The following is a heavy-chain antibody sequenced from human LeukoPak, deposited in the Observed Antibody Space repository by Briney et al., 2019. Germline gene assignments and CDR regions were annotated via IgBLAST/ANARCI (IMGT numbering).Heavy chain of an antibody. Sequence: GGSLRLSCAASGLTFSSYGMHWVRQAPGKGLEWVAVIWYDGSNKYYADSVKGRFTISRDNSKNTLYLQMNSLRAEDTAVYYCARDPPGAAADHFDYWGQGTLLTVSS. CDR3: ARDPPGAAADHFDY. D-gene: IGHD6-13*01. V-gene: IGHV3-33*01. J-gene: IGHJ4*02. CDR2: IWYDGSNK. CDR1: GLTFSSYG.